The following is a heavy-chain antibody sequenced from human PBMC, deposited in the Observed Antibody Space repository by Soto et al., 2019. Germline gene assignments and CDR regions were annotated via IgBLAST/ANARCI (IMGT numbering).Heavy chain of an antibody. J-gene: IGHJ4*02. D-gene: IGHD3-22*01. CDR2: IYHSGST. CDR1: GGSISSSNW. V-gene: IGHV4-4*02. Sequence: SETLSLTCAVSGGSISSSNWWSWVRQSPGKGLEWIGEIYHSGSTNYNPSLKSRVTISVDKSKNQFSLKLSSVTAADTAVYYCARMNYYDTSGYPFDYWGQGTLVTVS. CDR3: ARMNYYDTSGYPFDY.